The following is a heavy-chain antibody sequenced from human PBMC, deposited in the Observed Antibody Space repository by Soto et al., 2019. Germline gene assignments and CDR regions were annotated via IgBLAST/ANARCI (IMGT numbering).Heavy chain of an antibody. Sequence: GGSLRLSCAASGFTFRIYSVHWVRQSPGKGLEWVAVMWYDGTNKYYGESVKGRFTISRDNSENTLYLQMNSLRVEDTAVYYCARDATFGTKGGSFDIWGHGTLVTVSS. V-gene: IGHV3-33*01. CDR3: ARDATFGTKGGSFDI. J-gene: IGHJ3*02. D-gene: IGHD3-16*01. CDR2: MWYDGTNK. CDR1: GFTFRIYS.